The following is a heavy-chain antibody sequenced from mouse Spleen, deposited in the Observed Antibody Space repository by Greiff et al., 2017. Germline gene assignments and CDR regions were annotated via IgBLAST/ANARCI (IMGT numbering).Heavy chain of an antibody. D-gene: IGHD2-5*01. Sequence: VQLQPSGAELVRPGASVTLSCTASGFNITDDYMHWVTPRPDPGLEWLGWIAPENGDTEYASKFQGTATITADTSSNTAYLQLSSLTSEDTAVDYCTEDSNDYYAMDDGGQGTAVT. CDR1: GFNITDDY. V-gene: IGHV14-4*01. CDR2: IAPENGDT. CDR3: TEDSNDYYAMDD. J-gene: IGHJ4*01.